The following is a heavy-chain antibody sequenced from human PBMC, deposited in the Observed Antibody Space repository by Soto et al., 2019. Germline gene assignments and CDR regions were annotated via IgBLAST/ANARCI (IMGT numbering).Heavy chain of an antibody. D-gene: IGHD3-3*01. CDR3: ERAPTKLRDFWSGYAF. V-gene: IGHV3-11*04. Sequence: QTTRKGLEWVSYISSSCSTIYYADSVKGRFTISRDNAKNSLYLQMNSLRAEDTAVYFCERAPTKLRDFWSGYAFWRHRSPVTGSS. CDR2: ISSSCSTI. J-gene: IGHJ4*01.